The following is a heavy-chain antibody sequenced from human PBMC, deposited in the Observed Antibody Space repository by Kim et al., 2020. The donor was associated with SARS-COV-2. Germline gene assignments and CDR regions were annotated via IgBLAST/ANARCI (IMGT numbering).Heavy chain of an antibody. J-gene: IGHJ5*02. Sequence: ASVKVSCKASGYTFTSYAMHWVRQAPGQRLEWMGWINAGNGNTKYSQKFQGRVTITRDTSASTAYMELSSLRSEDTAVYYCARDSPPSDPGIAVAGTYNWFDPWGQGTLVTVSS. D-gene: IGHD6-19*01. CDR1: GYTFTSYA. V-gene: IGHV1-3*01. CDR2: INAGNGNT. CDR3: ARDSPPSDPGIAVAGTYNWFDP.